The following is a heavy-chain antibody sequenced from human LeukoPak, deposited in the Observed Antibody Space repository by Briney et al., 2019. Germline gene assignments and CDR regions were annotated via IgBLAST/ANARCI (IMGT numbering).Heavy chain of an antibody. V-gene: IGHV4-59*01. CDR1: GGSISSYY. Sequence: SETLSLTCTVSGGSISSYYWSWIRQPPGKGLEWIGYIYYSGTTYYNPSLKSRVTISVDTSKNQFSLKLSSVTAADTAVYYCARGVDIAAAQYGYWGQGTLVTVSS. CDR2: IYYSGTT. J-gene: IGHJ4*02. D-gene: IGHD6-13*01. CDR3: ARGVDIAAAQYGY.